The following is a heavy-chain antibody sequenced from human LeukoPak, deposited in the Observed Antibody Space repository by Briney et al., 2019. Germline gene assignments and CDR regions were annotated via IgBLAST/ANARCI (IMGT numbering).Heavy chain of an antibody. CDR3: ARPRVAVAGLVWWFDP. D-gene: IGHD6-19*01. J-gene: IGHJ5*02. CDR1: GYTFTGYY. V-gene: IGHV1-2*02. CDR2: INPNSGGT. Sequence: AASVKVSCKASGYTFTGYYMHWVRQAPGQGLEWMGWINPNSGGTNYAQKFQGRVTMTRDTSISTAYMELSRLRSDDTAVYYCARPRVAVAGLVWWFDPWGQGTLVTVSS.